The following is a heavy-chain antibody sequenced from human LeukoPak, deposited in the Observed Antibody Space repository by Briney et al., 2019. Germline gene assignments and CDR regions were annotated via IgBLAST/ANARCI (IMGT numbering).Heavy chain of an antibody. CDR2: INPSGGST. J-gene: IGHJ4*02. CDR1: GYTFTSYY. D-gene: IGHD4-17*01. Sequence: ASVKVSCKASGYTFTSYYMHWVRQAPGQGLEWMGIINPSGGSTSYAQKFQGRVTMTRDMSTSTVYMELSSLRSEDTAVYYCARALHDYADRGEGGYWGQGTLVTVSS. V-gene: IGHV1-46*01. CDR3: ARALHDYADRGEGGY.